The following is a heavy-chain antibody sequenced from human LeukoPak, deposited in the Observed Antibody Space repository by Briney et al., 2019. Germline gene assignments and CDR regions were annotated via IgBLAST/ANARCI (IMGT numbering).Heavy chain of an antibody. Sequence: SETLSLTCTVSGYSISSGYYWGWIRQPPGKGLEWIGSMYHSGNTFYNPSLKSRVTISVDTSKNQFSLTLSSVTAADTAVYYCARGVYDILTGNWFDPWGQGTLVTVSS. CDR1: GYSISSGYY. CDR3: ARGVYDILTGNWFDP. D-gene: IGHD3-9*01. J-gene: IGHJ5*02. CDR2: MYHSGNT. V-gene: IGHV4-38-2*02.